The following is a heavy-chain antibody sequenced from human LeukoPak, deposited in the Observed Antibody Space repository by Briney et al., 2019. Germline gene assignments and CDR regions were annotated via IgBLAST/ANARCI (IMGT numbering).Heavy chain of an antibody. CDR1: GYTFTGYY. Sequence: ASVKVSCKASGYTFTGYYMHWVGQAPGQGLEWMGWINPNSGGTNYAQKLQSRVTMTRDTSISTAYMEPSRLRSDDTGVYYCARDGERLDKSIGPAADYYYYMDVWGKGTTVTVSS. CDR2: INPNSGGT. CDR3: ARDGERLDKSIGPAADYYYYMDV. V-gene: IGHV1-2*02. J-gene: IGHJ6*03. D-gene: IGHD2-2*01.